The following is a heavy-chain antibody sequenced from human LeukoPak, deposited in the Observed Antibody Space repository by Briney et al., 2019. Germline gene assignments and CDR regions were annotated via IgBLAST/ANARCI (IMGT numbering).Heavy chain of an antibody. CDR3: ASHADGSAFLVPFDY. D-gene: IGHD3-22*01. CDR1: GGSISSSSFY. J-gene: IGHJ4*02. V-gene: IGHV4-39*01. CDR2: VYYSGST. Sequence: SETLSLTCTVSGGSISSSSFYWDWIRQPPGKGLEWIGSVYYSGSTYYNPSLKSRLTISVDTSKNQFSLKLSSVTAADTAVYYCASHADGSAFLVPFDYWGQGTLVTVSS.